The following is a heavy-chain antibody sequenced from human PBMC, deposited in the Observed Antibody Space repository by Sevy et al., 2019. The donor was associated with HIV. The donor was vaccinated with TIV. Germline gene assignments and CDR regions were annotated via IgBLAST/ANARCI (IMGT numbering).Heavy chain of an antibody. CDR1: GFTFSSYA. J-gene: IGHJ4*02. Sequence: GGSLRLSCAASGFTFSSYAMSWVRQSPGKGLEWVSCIIGSGGRTYYAESAKGRFTISRDNAKNTLYLQMNNLRAEDTAVYYCAKDGHDYGDFYFNYWGQGTLVTVSS. D-gene: IGHD4-17*01. V-gene: IGHV3-23*01. CDR3: AKDGHDYGDFYFNY. CDR2: IIGSGGRT.